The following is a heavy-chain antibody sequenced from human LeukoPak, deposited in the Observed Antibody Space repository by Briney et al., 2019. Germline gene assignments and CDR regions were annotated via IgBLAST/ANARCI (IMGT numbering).Heavy chain of an antibody. CDR2: ISSSGSTI. D-gene: IGHD6-13*01. CDR3: ARDVYSSSWYWDYYYYYMDV. CDR1: GFTFSDYY. Sequence: GGSLRFSCAASGFTFSDYYMSWIRQAPGKGLEWVSYISSSGSTIYYADSVKGRFTISRDNAKNSLYLQMNSLRAEDTAVYYCARDVYSSSWYWDYYYYYMDVWGKGTTVTVSS. J-gene: IGHJ6*03. V-gene: IGHV3-11*01.